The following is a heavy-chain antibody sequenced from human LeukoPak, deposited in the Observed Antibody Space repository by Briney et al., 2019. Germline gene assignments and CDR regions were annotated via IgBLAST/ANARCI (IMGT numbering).Heavy chain of an antibody. CDR2: ITSSSRYI. V-gene: IGHV3-21*01. D-gene: IGHD6-13*01. CDR3: ARGGDSSTWDFAY. CDR1: GFTFSSYS. J-gene: IGHJ4*02. Sequence: PGGSLRASCAASGFTFSSYSMNWVRQAPGKGLEWLSSITSSSRYIWYADSVKGRFTISRDNAKNSVYLQMDSLRADDTAVYFCARGGDSSTWDFAYWGQGTLVTVSS.